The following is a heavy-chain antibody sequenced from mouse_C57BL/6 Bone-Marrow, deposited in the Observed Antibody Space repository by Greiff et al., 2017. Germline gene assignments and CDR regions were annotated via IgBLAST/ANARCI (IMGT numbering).Heavy chain of an antibody. CDR1: GFSLSTFGMG. Sequence: QVTLKESGPGILQPSQTLSLTCSFSGFSLSTFGMGVGRIRQPTGKGLEWLAHIWWDDDKYYNPALKSRLTIAKDTSKNPVFLRIANVDTADTATYYCAVTGKYWFAYWGQGTLVTVSA. V-gene: IGHV8-8*01. D-gene: IGHD4-1*01. J-gene: IGHJ3*01. CDR3: AVTGKYWFAY. CDR2: IWWDDDK.